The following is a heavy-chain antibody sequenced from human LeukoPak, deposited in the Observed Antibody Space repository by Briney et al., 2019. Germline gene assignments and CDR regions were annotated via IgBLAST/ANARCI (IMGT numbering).Heavy chain of an antibody. CDR1: GFTVSSNY. Sequence: GGSLRLSCAASGFTVSSNYMSGVRQPPGKGLEWGSVIYSGGTTFYADSVKGRFTISRDNSKNTLYLQMNRLRADDTAVYYCAKLKGWYGEGYFDYWGQGTVVTVSS. CDR2: IYSGGTT. D-gene: IGHD3-10*01. J-gene: IGHJ4*02. CDR3: AKLKGWYGEGYFDY. V-gene: IGHV3-53*01.